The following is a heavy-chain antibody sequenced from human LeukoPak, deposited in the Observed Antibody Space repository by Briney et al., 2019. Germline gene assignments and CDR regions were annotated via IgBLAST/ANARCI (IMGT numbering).Heavy chain of an antibody. CDR1: GGSISSGGYS. CDR2: IYHSGST. J-gene: IGHJ5*02. CDR3: ARGRGMVRGVISGWFDP. Sequence: SQTLSLTCAVSGGSISSGGYSWSWIRQPPGKGLEWIGYIYHSGSTYYNPSLKSRVTISVDRSKNQFSLKLSSVTAADTAMYYCARGRGMVRGVISGWFDPWGQGTLVTVSS. D-gene: IGHD3-10*01. V-gene: IGHV4-30-2*01.